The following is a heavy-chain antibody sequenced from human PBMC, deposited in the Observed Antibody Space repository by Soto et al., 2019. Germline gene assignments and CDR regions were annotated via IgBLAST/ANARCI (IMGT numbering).Heavy chain of an antibody. Sequence: QVQLQESGPGLVKPSETLSLTCTVSGDSITSYYWSWIRQPPGKGLEWLGYIYYTGSTTYNPSLKSRVTISLGTSKNQFSLKLNSVTAADTAVYYCARHAFGSGFYYGMGVWGQGTTVTVSS. D-gene: IGHD3-10*01. V-gene: IGHV4-59*08. J-gene: IGHJ6*02. CDR3: ARHAFGSGFYYGMGV. CDR1: GDSITSYY. CDR2: IYYTGST.